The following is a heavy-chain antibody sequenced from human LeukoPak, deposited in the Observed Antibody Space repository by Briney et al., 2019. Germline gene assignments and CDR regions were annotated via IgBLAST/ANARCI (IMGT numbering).Heavy chain of an antibody. CDR2: MNPNSGNT. CDR3: ARGLCSGGSCYEEDAFDI. J-gene: IGHJ3*02. CDR1: GYTFSSYD. D-gene: IGHD2-15*01. V-gene: IGHV1-8*01. Sequence: ASVKVSCKASGYTFSSYDINWVRQATGQGLEWMGWMNPNSGNTGYAQKFQGRVTMTRHTSISTAYIELSSLRSEDTAVYYCARGLCSGGSCYEEDAFDIWGQGTKVTVSS.